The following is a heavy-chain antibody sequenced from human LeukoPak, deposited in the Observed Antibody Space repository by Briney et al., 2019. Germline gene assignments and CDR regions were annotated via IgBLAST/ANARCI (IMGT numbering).Heavy chain of an antibody. V-gene: IGHV5-51*01. D-gene: IGHD2-2*01. CDR2: IYPGDSDT. J-gene: IGHJ5*02. Sequence: GESLKISCKGSGYSFTSYWIGWVRQMPGKGLEWMGIIYPGDSDTRYSPSFQGQVTISADKSISTAYLQWSSLKASDTAMYYCARARGYCSSTSCYGWFDPWGQGTLVTVSS. CDR1: GYSFTSYW. CDR3: ARARGYCSSTSCYGWFDP.